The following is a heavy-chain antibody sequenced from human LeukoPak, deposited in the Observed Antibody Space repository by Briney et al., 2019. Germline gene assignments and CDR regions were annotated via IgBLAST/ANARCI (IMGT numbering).Heavy chain of an antibody. Sequence: GSGPTLVNPTQTLTLTCTFSGFSLSTSGVGVGWIRQPPGKALEWPALIYWNDDKRYSPSLKSRLTITKDTSKNQVVLTMTNMDPVDTATYYCAHASQWLSLTYFDYWGQGTLVTVSS. CDR2: IYWNDDK. CDR1: GFSLSTSGVG. V-gene: IGHV2-5*01. J-gene: IGHJ4*02. CDR3: AHASQWLSLTYFDY. D-gene: IGHD6-19*01.